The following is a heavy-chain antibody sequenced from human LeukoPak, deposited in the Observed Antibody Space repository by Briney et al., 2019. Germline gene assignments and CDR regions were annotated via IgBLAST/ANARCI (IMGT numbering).Heavy chain of an antibody. CDR1: GFTFSSYS. Sequence: PGGSLRLSCAASGFTFSSYSMNWVRQAPGKGLEWVSYISSSSSTIYYADSVKGRFTISRGNAKNSLYLQMNSLRAEDTAVYYCARSSNLLYYYMDVWGKGTTVTVSS. V-gene: IGHV3-48*01. D-gene: IGHD4-11*01. J-gene: IGHJ6*03. CDR3: ARSSNLLYYYMDV. CDR2: ISSSSSTI.